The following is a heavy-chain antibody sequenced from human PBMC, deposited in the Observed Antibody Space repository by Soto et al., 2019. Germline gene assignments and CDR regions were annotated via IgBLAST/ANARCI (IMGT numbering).Heavy chain of an antibody. CDR2: ISGTGRVT. CDR3: AKDVHYDIVTGIEYFDH. D-gene: IGHD3-9*01. V-gene: IGHV3-23*01. Sequence: EVQLLESGGGLVQPGESLKISCAVSGFTFSSYAMSWVRQAPGKGREWVSGISGTGRVTNYAESVKGRFTISRDNPKNTLSLEMKSLRAKDTAVYYCAKDVHYDIVTGIEYFDHWGQGTLVTVSS. CDR1: GFTFSSYA. J-gene: IGHJ1*01.